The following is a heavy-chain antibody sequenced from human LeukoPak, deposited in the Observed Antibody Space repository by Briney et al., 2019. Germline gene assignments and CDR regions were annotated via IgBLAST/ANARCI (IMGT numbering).Heavy chain of an antibody. CDR1: GFTLDDYA. D-gene: IGHD3-10*01. J-gene: IGHJ4*02. CDR3: AKGSYGSGSYLTY. V-gene: IGHV3-9*01. CDR2: INWNSGFI. Sequence: GRSLRLSYAASGFTLDDYAMHWVRQAPGKGLEWVSGINWNSGFIGYADSVKGRFTISRDNAKNSLFLQMNRLRTEDTALYYCAKGSYGSGSYLTYWGQGTLVTVSS.